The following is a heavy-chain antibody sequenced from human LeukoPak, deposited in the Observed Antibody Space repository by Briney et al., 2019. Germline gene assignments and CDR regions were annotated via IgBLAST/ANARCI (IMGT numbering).Heavy chain of an antibody. V-gene: IGHV3-21*01. Sequence: PGGSLRLSCAASGFTFSTYSMNWVRQAPGKGLEWVSCINSRSDYIYYADSVKGRFTISRDNAKNSLYLHMNSLRAEDTAVYYCAREGSSWYYFDFWGRGTLVTVSS. CDR3: AREGSSWYYFDF. J-gene: IGHJ4*02. D-gene: IGHD6-13*01. CDR2: INSRSDYI. CDR1: GFTFSTYS.